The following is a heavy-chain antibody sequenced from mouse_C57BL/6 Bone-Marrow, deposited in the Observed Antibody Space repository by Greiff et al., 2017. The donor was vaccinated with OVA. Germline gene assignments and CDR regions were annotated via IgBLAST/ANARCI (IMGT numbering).Heavy chain of an antibody. CDR2: IHPNSGST. D-gene: IGHD2-12*01. Sequence: QVQLQQPGAELVKPGASVKLSCKASGYTFTSYWMHWVKQRPGQGLEWIGMIHPNSGSTNYNEKFKSKATLTVDKNSSTEYMQISSRTSDESAVYYCARPWPYDVGDYGGQGTTLTGSS. CDR1: GYTFTSYW. CDR3: ARPWPYDVGDY. J-gene: IGHJ2*01. V-gene: IGHV1-64*01.